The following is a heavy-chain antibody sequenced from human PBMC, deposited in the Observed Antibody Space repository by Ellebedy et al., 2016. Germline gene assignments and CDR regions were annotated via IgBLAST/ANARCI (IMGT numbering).Heavy chain of an antibody. V-gene: IGHV1-69*13. D-gene: IGHD3-3*01. CDR1: GGTFSSYA. CDR3: AGSGYSTNWFDP. Sequence: SVKVSXKASGGTFSSYAISWVRQAPGQGLEWMGGIIPIFGTANYAQKFQGRVTITADESTSTAYMELSSLRSEDTAVYYCAGSGYSTNWFDPWGQGTLVTVSS. J-gene: IGHJ5*02. CDR2: IIPIFGTA.